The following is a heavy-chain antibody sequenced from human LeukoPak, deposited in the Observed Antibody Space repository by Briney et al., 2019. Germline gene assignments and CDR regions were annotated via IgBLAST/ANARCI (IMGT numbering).Heavy chain of an antibody. CDR1: GFTFSPYT. V-gene: IGHV3-21*01. CDR3: ARDHSYYFDY. D-gene: IGHD2-21*01. J-gene: IGHJ4*02. CDR2: ISSSSTSI. Sequence: PGGSLILSCSASGFTFSPYTMNWVRQAPGKGLEWVSSISSSSTSIYYADSLKGRFTISRDNAKNSVYLQMNSLTAEDTAVYYCARDHSYYFDYWGQGTLVTVSS.